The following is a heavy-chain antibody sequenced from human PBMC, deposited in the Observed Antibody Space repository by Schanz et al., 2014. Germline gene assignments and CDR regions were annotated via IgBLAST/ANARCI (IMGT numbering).Heavy chain of an antibody. V-gene: IGHV3-33*01. CDR3: ARDGNYYGSRNYYKTPYYFDY. D-gene: IGHD3-10*01. CDR2: IWYDENNK. CDR1: GFTFSSYG. J-gene: IGHJ4*02. Sequence: QVQLVESGGGVVQFGRSLRLSCVASGFTFSSYGMHWVRQAPGKGLEWVAVIWYDENNKYYADSVKGRFTMSRDISKNTLHLQVTSLRAEDTAIYYCARDGNYYGSRNYYKTPYYFDYWGQGTLVTVSS.